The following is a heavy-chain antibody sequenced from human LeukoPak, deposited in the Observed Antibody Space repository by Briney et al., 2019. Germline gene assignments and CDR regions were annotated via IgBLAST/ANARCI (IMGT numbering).Heavy chain of an antibody. CDR2: IKQDSNEK. V-gene: IGHV3-7*01. CDR1: GFSFSSYW. CDR3: ARDSGYYGLAFDY. J-gene: IGHJ4*02. Sequence: GGSLRLSCAASGFSFSSYWMSWVRQAPGKGLEWVANIKQDSNEKYYVDSVKGRFTIFRDNAKNSLYLQMNSLRAEDTAVYYCARDSGYYGLAFDYWGQGTLVTVSS. D-gene: IGHD3-22*01.